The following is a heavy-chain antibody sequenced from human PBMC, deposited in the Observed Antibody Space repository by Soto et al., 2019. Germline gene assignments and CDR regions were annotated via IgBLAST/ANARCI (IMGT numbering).Heavy chain of an antibody. CDR1: GFTFSTHA. Sequence: EVQLLESGGGLVQPGGSLRLSCAASGFTFSTHAVSWVRQVPGEGLEWVAAISGSGGTTYYADSVKGRFTISRDNSRNTMNLQMSTLRVDDTAVYYCAKQGASTAGTGWLRLFDYWGQGTLVTVSS. CDR3: AKQGASTAGTGWLRLFDY. J-gene: IGHJ4*02. V-gene: IGHV3-23*01. D-gene: IGHD1-1*01. CDR2: ISGSGGTT.